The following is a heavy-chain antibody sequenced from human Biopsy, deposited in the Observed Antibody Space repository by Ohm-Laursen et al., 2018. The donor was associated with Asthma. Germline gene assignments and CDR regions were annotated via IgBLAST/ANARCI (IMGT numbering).Heavy chain of an antibody. J-gene: IGHJ5*02. CDR2: IYYSGST. CDR1: GGSINIGDYY. D-gene: IGHD4-17*01. Sequence: TLSLTCTVSGGSINIGDYYWSWIRQHPVKGLEWIGDIYYSGSTYYNPSLKSRVSISLDTSKNQFPLSLTSVTAADTAVYYCARTTYGDDGFDPWGQGTLVTVSS. CDR3: ARTTYGDDGFDP. V-gene: IGHV4-31*03.